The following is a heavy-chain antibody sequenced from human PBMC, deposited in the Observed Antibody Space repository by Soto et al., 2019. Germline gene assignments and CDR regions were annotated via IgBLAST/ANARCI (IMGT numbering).Heavy chain of an antibody. J-gene: IGHJ6*02. CDR1: GGSFSGYY. Sequence: PSETLSLTCAVYGGSFSGYYWSWIRQPPGKGLEWIGEINHSGSTNYNPSLKSRVTISVDTSKNQFSLKLSSVTAADTAVYYCARGLDRYYYYGMDVWGQGTTVTVSS. CDR3: ARGLDRYYYYGMDV. CDR2: INHSGST. D-gene: IGHD1-1*01. V-gene: IGHV4-34*01.